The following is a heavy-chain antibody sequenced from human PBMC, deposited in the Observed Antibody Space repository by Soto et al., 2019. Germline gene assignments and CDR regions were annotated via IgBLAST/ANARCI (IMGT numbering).Heavy chain of an antibody. D-gene: IGHD3-9*01. CDR2: INPNSGGT. CDR1: GYTFTGYY. CDR3: ARSGVLRYFDWLPKIDWFDP. J-gene: IGHJ5*02. V-gene: IGHV1-2*02. Sequence: ASVKVSCKASGYTFTGYYRHWVRQAPGQGLEWMGWINPNSGGTNYAQKFQGRVTMTRDTSASTAYMELSSLRSEDTAVYYCARSGVLRYFDWLPKIDWFDPWGQGTLVTVSS.